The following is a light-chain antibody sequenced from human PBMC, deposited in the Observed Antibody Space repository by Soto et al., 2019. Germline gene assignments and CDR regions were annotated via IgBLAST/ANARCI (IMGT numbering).Light chain of an antibody. CDR2: KAS. V-gene: IGKV1-5*03. CDR1: QTISSW. J-gene: IGKJ4*01. CDR3: QQYNSALT. Sequence: DIQMTQSPSTLSASVGARVTITCRASQTISSWLAWYQQKPGKAPKLLIYKASSLESGVPSRFSGSGSGTEFTLTISSLQPDDFATYYCQQYNSALTFGGGTKVEIK.